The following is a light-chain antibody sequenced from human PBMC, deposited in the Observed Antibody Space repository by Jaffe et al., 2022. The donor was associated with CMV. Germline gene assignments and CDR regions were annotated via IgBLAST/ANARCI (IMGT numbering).Light chain of an antibody. J-gene: IGKJ2*01. CDR1: QSVSTY. CDR2: DAS. CDR3: QQRRNWPPMYT. Sequence: EIVLTQSPATLSLSPGETATLSCRATQSVSTYLAWYQQKPGQAPRLLIYDASNRATGIPARFSGSGSGTEYTLTVSSLEPEDFAVYYCQQRRNWPPMYTFGQGTKLEIK. V-gene: IGKV3-11*01.